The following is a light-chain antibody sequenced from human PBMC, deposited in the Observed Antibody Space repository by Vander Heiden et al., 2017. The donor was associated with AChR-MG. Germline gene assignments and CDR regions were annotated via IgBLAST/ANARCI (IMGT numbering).Light chain of an antibody. CDR3: QAWDSTSAV. V-gene: IGLV3-1*01. Sequence: SYEVTQPPSVSVSPGQTASITCSGDKLGDKYASWYQQKPGQSPLLVIYQNNKRPSGIPERFSGSNSGTTATLTISGTQAMDEADYYCQAWDSTSAVFGGGTKLTVL. J-gene: IGLJ2*01. CDR1: KLGDKY. CDR2: QNN.